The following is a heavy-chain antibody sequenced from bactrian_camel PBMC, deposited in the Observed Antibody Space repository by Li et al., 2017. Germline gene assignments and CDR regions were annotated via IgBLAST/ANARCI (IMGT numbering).Heavy chain of an antibody. CDR2: IATGSGNT. CDR3: AARTVGCTLRPSEYPY. CDR1: SYSGRPYC. V-gene: IGHV3S1*01. Sequence: QVQLVESGGGSVQAGGSLRLTCEAISYSGRPYCMAWFREAPGKRREGVARIATGSGNTYYADSVKGRFTISQDNAKNTVYLQMNSLKPEDTAMYYCAARTVGCTLRPSEYPYWGQGTQVTVS. J-gene: IGHJ4*01. D-gene: IGHD3*01.